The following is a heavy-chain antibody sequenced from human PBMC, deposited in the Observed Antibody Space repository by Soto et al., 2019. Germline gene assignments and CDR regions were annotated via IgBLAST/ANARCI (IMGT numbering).Heavy chain of an antibody. CDR1: GGSINIGGFY. J-gene: IGHJ4*02. CDR3: ARGHGNLDY. CDR2: IYYSAYTGTT. Sequence: QVQLKESGPGLVKTSQTLSITCTVSGGSINIGGFYWTWIRQHPGKGLEWIGNIYYSAYTGTTYYNPSLKXXXXXXADTSKNQFSLRLSSVTAADTAVYYCARGHGNLDYWGQGTLVTVSS. V-gene: IGHV4-31*01.